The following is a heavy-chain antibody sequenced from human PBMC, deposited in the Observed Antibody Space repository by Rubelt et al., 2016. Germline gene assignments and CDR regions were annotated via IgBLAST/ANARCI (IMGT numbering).Heavy chain of an antibody. D-gene: IGHD6-6*01. CDR2: IYWNDDK. CDR1: GFSLSSSAVG. J-gene: IGHJ4*02. V-gene: IGHV2-5*01. CDR3: AHSRAARFLDY. Sequence: QITLKESGPTLVKPTQTLTLTCTFSGFSLSSSAVGVVWIRQPPGKALEWLALIYWNDDKRYSPSLMSRPTINKETSKNPVVLTMTNMDPVDTATYYCAHSRAARFLDYWGQGTLVTVSS.